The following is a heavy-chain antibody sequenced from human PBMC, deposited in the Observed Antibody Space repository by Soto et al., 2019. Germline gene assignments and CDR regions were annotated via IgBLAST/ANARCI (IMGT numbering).Heavy chain of an antibody. CDR1: GFSLSNARMG. Sequence: QVTLKESGPVLVKPTETLTLTCTVSGFSLSNARMGVSWIRQPPGKALEWLAHIFSNDEKSYSTSLKSRLTISKDTSKSQVVLTMTNMDPVDTATYYCARIDWGVAVSAAPAVREDYWGQGTLVTVSS. J-gene: IGHJ4*02. V-gene: IGHV2-26*01. CDR3: ARIDWGVAVSAAPAVREDY. D-gene: IGHD2-2*01. CDR2: IFSNDEK.